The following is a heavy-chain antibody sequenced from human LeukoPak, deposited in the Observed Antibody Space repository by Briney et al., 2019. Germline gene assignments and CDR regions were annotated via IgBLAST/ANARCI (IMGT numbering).Heavy chain of an antibody. CDR1: GGSFSGYY. Sequence: SETLSLTCAVYGGSFSGYYWSWIRQPPGKGLEWIGEINHSGSTNYNPSLKSRVTISVDTSKNQFSLKLSSVTAADTAVYYCARVSYIAAAGSFDYWGQGTLVTVSS. CDR2: INHSGST. V-gene: IGHV4-34*01. J-gene: IGHJ4*02. CDR3: ARVSYIAAAGSFDY. D-gene: IGHD6-13*01.